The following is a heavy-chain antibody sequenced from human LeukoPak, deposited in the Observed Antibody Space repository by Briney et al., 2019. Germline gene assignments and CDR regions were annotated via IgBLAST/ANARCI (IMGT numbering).Heavy chain of an antibody. CDR3: AKWALLWFGELLYGQNWFDP. CDR2: ISYDGGNK. D-gene: IGHD3-10*01. V-gene: IGHV3-30*18. J-gene: IGHJ5*02. Sequence: PGRSLRLSCAASGLTFSSYGMHWVRQAPGKGLEWVAVISYDGGNKYYADSVKGRFTISRDNSKNTLYLQMNSLRAEDTAVYYCAKWALLWFGELLYGQNWFDPWGQGTLVTVSS. CDR1: GLTFSSYG.